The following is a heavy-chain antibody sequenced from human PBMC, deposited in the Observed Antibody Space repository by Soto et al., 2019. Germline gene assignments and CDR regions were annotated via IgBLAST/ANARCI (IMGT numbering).Heavy chain of an antibody. CDR2: ISSSGSTI. Sequence: NPGGSLRLSCAASGFTFSDYYMSWIRQAPGKGLEWVSYISSSGSTIYYADSVKGRFTISRDNAKNSLYLQMNSLRAEDTAVYYCARGRIVVVPADANWFDPWGQGTLVTVSS. D-gene: IGHD2-2*01. CDR1: GFTFSDYY. J-gene: IGHJ5*02. V-gene: IGHV3-11*01. CDR3: ARGRIVVVPADANWFDP.